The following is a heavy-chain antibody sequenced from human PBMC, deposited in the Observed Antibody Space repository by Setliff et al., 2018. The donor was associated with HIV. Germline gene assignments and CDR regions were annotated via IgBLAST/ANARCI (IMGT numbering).Heavy chain of an antibody. CDR3: GVSGGSSPGY. J-gene: IGHJ4*02. Sequence: GGSLRLSCVASGFTFSSYGMHWVRQAPGKGLEWVAFILHDGSDKDCSDSVKGRFTISRDNAKNTHYLQMTSLRPEDTAVYYCGVSGGSSPGYWGPGTLVTVSS. D-gene: IGHD2-15*01. CDR1: GFTFSSYG. V-gene: IGHV3-30*02. CDR2: ILHDGSDK.